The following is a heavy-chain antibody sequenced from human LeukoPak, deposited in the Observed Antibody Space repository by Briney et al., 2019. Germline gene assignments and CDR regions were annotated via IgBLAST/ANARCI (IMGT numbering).Heavy chain of an antibody. V-gene: IGHV3-30-3*01. CDR1: GFTFSSYA. CDR3: ARGRGSGSYYNSPGWFDP. J-gene: IGHJ5*02. Sequence: GRSLRLSCAASGFTFSSYAMHWVRQAPGKGLEWVAVISYDGSNKYYADSVKGRFTISRDNSKSTLYLQMNSLRAEDTAVYYCARGRGSGSYYNSPGWFDPWGQGTLVTVSS. D-gene: IGHD3-10*01. CDR2: ISYDGSNK.